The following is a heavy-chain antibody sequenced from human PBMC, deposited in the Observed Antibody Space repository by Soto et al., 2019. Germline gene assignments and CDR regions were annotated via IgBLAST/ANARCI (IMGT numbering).Heavy chain of an antibody. J-gene: IGHJ6*02. CDR1: GGSINNYY. D-gene: IGHD3-3*01. CDR3: ARVAWSGYLHYYAMDV. V-gene: IGHV4-59*01. Sequence: PSETLSLTCSVSGGSINNYYWSWIRQPPGRGLEWIGYIYYSGSTTYNPSLKSRVTISIDTAKNEFSLKLNSVTAADTAVYYCARVAWSGYLHYYAMDVWGQGTTVTVSS. CDR2: IYYSGST.